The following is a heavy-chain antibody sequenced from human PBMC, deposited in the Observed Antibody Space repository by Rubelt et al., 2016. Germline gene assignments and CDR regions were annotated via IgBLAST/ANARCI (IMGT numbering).Heavy chain of an antibody. CDR3: TSSKTGVLY. CDR1: GFTFSSYW. Sequence: EVQLVESGGGLVQPGGSLRLSCAASGFTFSSYWMSWVRQTPGKGLEWVGRIKSKTDGGTTDYAAPVKVRFTISRDDSKNTLYLQMNNLKTEDTAVYYCTSSKTGVLYWGQGTTVTVSS. CDR2: IKSKTDGGTT. J-gene: IGHJ6*02. D-gene: IGHD3-10*01. V-gene: IGHV3-15*01.